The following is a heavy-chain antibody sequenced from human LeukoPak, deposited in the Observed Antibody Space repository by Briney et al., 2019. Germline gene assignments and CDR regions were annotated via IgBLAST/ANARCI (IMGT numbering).Heavy chain of an antibody. D-gene: IGHD3-22*01. CDR3: ASIMRDYYDSSGTLFDY. J-gene: IGHJ4*02. V-gene: IGHV3-66*01. CDR2: IYSGGST. Sequence: GSLRLSCAASGFTVSSNYMSRVRQAPGKGLEWVSIIYSGGSTYYADSVKGRFTISRDNSENTLYLQMNSLRAEDTAVYYCASIMRDYYDSSGTLFDYWGQGTLVTVSS. CDR1: GFTVSSNY.